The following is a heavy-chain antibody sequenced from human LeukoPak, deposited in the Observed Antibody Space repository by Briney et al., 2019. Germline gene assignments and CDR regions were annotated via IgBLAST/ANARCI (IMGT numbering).Heavy chain of an antibody. V-gene: IGHV3-23*01. D-gene: IGHD3-3*01. CDR1: GFTFSSYA. CDR3: ARLYDFWRGVDY. CDR2: ISGSGGST. Sequence: GGSLRLSCAASGFTFSSYAMSWVRQAPGKGLEWVSAISGSGGSTYYADSVKGRFTISRDNSKNTLYLQMNSLRSEDTAVYYFARLYDFWRGVDYWAQETLATVSS. J-gene: IGHJ4*02.